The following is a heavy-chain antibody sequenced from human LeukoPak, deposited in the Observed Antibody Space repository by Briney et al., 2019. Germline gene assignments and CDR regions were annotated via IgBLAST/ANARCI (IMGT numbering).Heavy chain of an antibody. D-gene: IGHD3-10*01. Sequence: GGSLRLSCAASGFTFSSYNMNWVRQAPGKGLEWVSDISSSGSAIYFADSVKGRFTISRDNAKNSLYLQMTSLRDEDTAVYYCARLEYYYVSGNYYKLFDYWGQGTLVTVCS. CDR3: ARLEYYYVSGNYYKLFDY. J-gene: IGHJ4*02. CDR2: ISSSGSAI. V-gene: IGHV3-48*02. CDR1: GFTFSSYN.